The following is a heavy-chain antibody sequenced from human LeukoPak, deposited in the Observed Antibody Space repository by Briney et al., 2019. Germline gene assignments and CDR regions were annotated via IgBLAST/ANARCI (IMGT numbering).Heavy chain of an antibody. V-gene: IGHV4-34*09. J-gene: IGHJ5*02. CDR2: INHSGST. Sequence: PSETLSLTCAVYGGSFSGYYWSWIRQPPGKGLEWIGEINHSGSTYYNPSLKSRVTISVDTSKNQFSLKLSSVTAADTAVYYCARGFDYADFWFDPWGQGTLVTVSS. CDR3: ARGFDYADFWFDP. CDR1: GGSFSGYY. D-gene: IGHD4-17*01.